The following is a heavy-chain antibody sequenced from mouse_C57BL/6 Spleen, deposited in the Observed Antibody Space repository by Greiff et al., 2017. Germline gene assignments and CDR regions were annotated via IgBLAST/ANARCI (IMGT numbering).Heavy chain of an antibody. Sequence: QVQLQQPGAELVKPGASVKLSCKASGYTFTSYWMHWVKQRPGQGLEWIGMIHPNSGSTNYNEKFKSKATLTVDKSSSTAYMQLSSLTSEDSAVYYCARVTGRAYAMDYWGQGTSVTVSS. V-gene: IGHV1-64*01. CDR1: GYTFTSYW. CDR2: IHPNSGST. CDR3: ARVTGRAYAMDY. D-gene: IGHD4-1*01. J-gene: IGHJ4*01.